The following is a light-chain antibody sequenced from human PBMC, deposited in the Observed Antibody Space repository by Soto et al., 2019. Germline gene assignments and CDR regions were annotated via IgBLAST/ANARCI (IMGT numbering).Light chain of an antibody. J-gene: IGLJ1*01. Sequence: QSALTQPASVSGSPGQSITISCTGTSSDVGGYNYVSWYQQHPGKAPKLMIYYVSNRPSGVSNRFSGSKSGNTASLPISGLQAEDEADYYCSSYTRSSFYVFGTGTKLTVL. CDR3: SSYTRSSFYV. CDR1: SSDVGGYNY. V-gene: IGLV2-14*01. CDR2: YVS.